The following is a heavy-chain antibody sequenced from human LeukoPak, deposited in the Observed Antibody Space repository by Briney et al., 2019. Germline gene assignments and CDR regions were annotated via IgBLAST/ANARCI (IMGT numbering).Heavy chain of an antibody. V-gene: IGHV4-39*01. CDR1: GGSISSSSYY. D-gene: IGHD6-19*01. CDR3: ARXVSGWYLNAVDI. Sequence: PSETLSLTCTVSGGSISSSSYYWGWIRQPPGKGLEWIGSIYYSGSTYYNPSLKSRVTISVDTSKNQFSLKLSSVSAADRAVYYXARXVSGWYLNAVDIWGQGTMVTVSS. CDR2: IYYSGST. J-gene: IGHJ3*02.